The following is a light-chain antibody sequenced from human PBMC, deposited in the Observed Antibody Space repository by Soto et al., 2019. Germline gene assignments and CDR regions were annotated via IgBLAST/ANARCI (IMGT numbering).Light chain of an antibody. CDR2: DDH. CDR1: NIGTKS. J-gene: IGLJ1*01. CDR3: QVWDSSSEHYG. Sequence: SYELTQPPSVSVATGQTARISCGGDNIGTKSVHWYQQKPGQAPVLVIYDDHDRPSGIPERFSGSNSGNTATLTITRVEAGDEADYYCQVWDSSSEHYGCAAGTKVT. V-gene: IGLV3-21*02.